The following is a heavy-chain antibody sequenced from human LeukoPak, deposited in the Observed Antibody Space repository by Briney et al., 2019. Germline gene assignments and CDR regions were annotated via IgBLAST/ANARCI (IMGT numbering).Heavy chain of an antibody. CDR1: GFTFSSYA. D-gene: IGHD3-9*01. CDR3: ARPPRYFDWLGYFDY. Sequence: PGGSLRLSCAASGFTFSSYAMHWVRQAPGKGLEWVAVISYDGSNKYYADSVKGRFTISRDNSKNTLYLQMNSLRAEDTAVYYCARPPRYFDWLGYFDYWGQGTLVTVSS. V-gene: IGHV3-30*04. J-gene: IGHJ4*02. CDR2: ISYDGSNK.